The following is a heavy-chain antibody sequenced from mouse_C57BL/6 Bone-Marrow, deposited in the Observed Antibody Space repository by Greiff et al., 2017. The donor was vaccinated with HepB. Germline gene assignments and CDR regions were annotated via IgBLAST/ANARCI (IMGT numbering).Heavy chain of an antibody. J-gene: IGHJ1*03. CDR3: APITAVVATSHFDV. CDR2: IDPANGNT. V-gene: IGHV14-3*01. D-gene: IGHD1-1*01. CDR1: GFNIKNTY. Sequence: EVKLQESVAELVRPGASVKLSCTASGFNIKNTYMHWVKQRPEQGLEWIGRIDPANGNTKYAPKFQGKATITADTSSNTAYLQLSSLTSEDTAIYYCAPITAVVATSHFDVWGTGTTVTVSS.